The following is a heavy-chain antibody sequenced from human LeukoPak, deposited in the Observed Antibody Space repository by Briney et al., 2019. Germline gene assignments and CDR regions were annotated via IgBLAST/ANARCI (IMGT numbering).Heavy chain of an antibody. Sequence: GGSLRLSCAASGFSFSYYGMHWVRQAPGKGRGWVAFIRYDGSNKYYADSVKGRFTTSRDNSKNTLYLQINSRRTQETAVFYWAKDPGLVTIFGGGPFYWGEGALVTVSS. D-gene: IGHD3-3*01. V-gene: IGHV3-30*02. J-gene: IGHJ4*02. CDR3: AKDPGLVTIFGGGPFY. CDR1: GFSFSYYG. CDR2: IRYDGSNK.